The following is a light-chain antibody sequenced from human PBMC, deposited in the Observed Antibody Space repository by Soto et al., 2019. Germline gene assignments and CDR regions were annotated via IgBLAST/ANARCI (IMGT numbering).Light chain of an antibody. V-gene: IGKV1-39*01. J-gene: IGKJ3*01. Sequence: DIQMTQSPLSLSASVGDRVTITCRASQSISTYLNWYQQKPGKAPKLLIHAASTLQSGVPSRFSGSGSGTDFTLTISSLQPEDFATYYCQQLNSYPFTFGPGTKVDIK. CDR1: QSISTY. CDR2: AAS. CDR3: QQLNSYPFT.